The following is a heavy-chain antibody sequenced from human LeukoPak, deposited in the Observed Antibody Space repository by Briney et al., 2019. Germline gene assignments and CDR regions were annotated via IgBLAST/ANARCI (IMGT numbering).Heavy chain of an antibody. V-gene: IGHV3-23*01. D-gene: IGHD3-22*01. CDR1: GFTFSSYA. CDR2: ISGSGGST. J-gene: IGHJ4*02. CDR3: ARDGRNDSSGYYHY. Sequence: GGSLRLSCAASGFTFSSYAMSWVRQAPGKGLEWVSAISGSGGSTYYADSVKGRFTISRDNSKNTLYLQMNSLRAEDTAVYYCARDGRNDSSGYYHYWGQGTLVTVSS.